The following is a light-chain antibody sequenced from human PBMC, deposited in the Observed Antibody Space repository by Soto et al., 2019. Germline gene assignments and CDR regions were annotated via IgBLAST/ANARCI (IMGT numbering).Light chain of an antibody. CDR1: QSVSSY. Sequence: EIVLTQSPATLSLSPGERATLSCRASQSVSSYLAWYQQKPGQAPRLLIYDASNRATGIPARFSGSGSGTDFTLTISSLESEDFAVYYCQQRSNWPLTFGGGTNVDSK. V-gene: IGKV3-11*01. J-gene: IGKJ4*01. CDR2: DAS. CDR3: QQRSNWPLT.